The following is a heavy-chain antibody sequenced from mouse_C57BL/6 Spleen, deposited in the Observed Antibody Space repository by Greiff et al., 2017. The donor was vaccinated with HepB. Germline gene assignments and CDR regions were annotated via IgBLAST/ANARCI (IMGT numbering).Heavy chain of an antibody. V-gene: IGHV1-18*01. CDR3: AHYDYDEGFAY. J-gene: IGHJ3*01. CDR2: INPNNGGT. D-gene: IGHD2-4*01. Sequence: VQLKQSGPELVKPGASVKIPCKASGYTFTDYNMDWVKQSHGKSLEWIGDINPNNGGTIYNQKFKGKATLTVDKSSSTAYMELRSLTSEDTAVYYCAHYDYDEGFAYWGQGTLVTVSA. CDR1: GYTFTDYN.